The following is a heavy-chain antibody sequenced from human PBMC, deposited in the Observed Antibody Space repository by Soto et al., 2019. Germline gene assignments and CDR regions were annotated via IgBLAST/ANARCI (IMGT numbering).Heavy chain of an antibody. CDR3: ARSRSGWEYYYYGMDV. V-gene: IGHV3-33*01. J-gene: IGHJ6*02. CDR1: GFTFSSYG. D-gene: IGHD6-19*01. Sequence: QVQLVESGGGVVQPGRSLRLSCAASGFTFSSYGMHWVRQAPGKGLEWVAVIWYDGSNKYYADSVKGRFTISRDNSKNTLYLQMNSLRAEDTAVYYCARSRSGWEYYYYGMDVWGQGPTVTVSS. CDR2: IWYDGSNK.